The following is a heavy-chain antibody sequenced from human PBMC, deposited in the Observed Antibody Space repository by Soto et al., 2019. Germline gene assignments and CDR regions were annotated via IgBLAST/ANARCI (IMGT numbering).Heavy chain of an antibody. CDR3: AREYCSGGSCYGTDY. CDR2: ISGHNDNT. Sequence: VQLVQSGAEVKRPGASVKVSCKASGYTFTTFGISWVRQAPGQGLEWMGWISGHNDNTKYVQRFQGRVTMTTDTSTSTVYMELGNLRSDDTAVYFCAREYCSGGSCYGTDYWGQGTLVTVSS. J-gene: IGHJ4*02. V-gene: IGHV1-18*01. CDR1: GYTFTTFG. D-gene: IGHD2-15*01.